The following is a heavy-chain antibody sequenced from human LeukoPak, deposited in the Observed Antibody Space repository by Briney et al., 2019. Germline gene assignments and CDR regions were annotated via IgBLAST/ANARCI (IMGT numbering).Heavy chain of an antibody. D-gene: IGHD2-21*02. J-gene: IGHJ6*02. Sequence: ASVKVSCKASGYTLTSYGISWVRQAPGQGLEWMGWISADSGNTNYAQKLRGRVTMTTDTSTSTAYIELRSLRSDDTDVYFCARDPRGDHYYYCGMVVWGQGGTVTVSS. CDR2: ISADSGNT. CDR1: GYTLTSYG. CDR3: ARDPRGDHYYYCGMVV. V-gene: IGHV1-18*01.